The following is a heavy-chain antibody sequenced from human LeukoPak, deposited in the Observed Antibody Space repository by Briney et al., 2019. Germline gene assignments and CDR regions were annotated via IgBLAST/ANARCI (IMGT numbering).Heavy chain of an antibody. D-gene: IGHD6-13*01. V-gene: IGHV4-34*01. Sequence: SETLSLTCAVYGGSFSGYYWSWIRQPPGKGLEWIGEINHSGSTNYNPSLKSRVTISVDTSKNQFSLKLSSVTAADTAAYYCARQGPIAAAGALDYWGQGTLVTVSS. CDR1: GGSFSGYY. J-gene: IGHJ4*02. CDR3: ARQGPIAAAGALDY. CDR2: INHSGST.